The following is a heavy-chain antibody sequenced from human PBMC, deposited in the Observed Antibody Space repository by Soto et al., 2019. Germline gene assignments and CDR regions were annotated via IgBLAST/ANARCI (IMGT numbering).Heavy chain of an antibody. J-gene: IGHJ4*02. CDR1: GFTFTSSA. CDR2: IVVGSGNT. CDR3: AAGTPYYYDSSGYSAGRDTRVLYFDY. V-gene: IGHV1-58*01. D-gene: IGHD3-22*01. Sequence: SVKVSCKASGFTFTSSAVQWVRQARGQRLEWIGWIVVGSGNTNYAQKFQERVTITRDMSTSTAYMELSSLRSEDTAVYYCAAGTPYYYDSSGYSAGRDTRVLYFDYWGQGTLVTVSS.